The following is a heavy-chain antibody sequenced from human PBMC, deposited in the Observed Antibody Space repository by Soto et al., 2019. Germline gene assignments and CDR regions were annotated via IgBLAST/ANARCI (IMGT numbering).Heavy chain of an antibody. D-gene: IGHD3-3*01. CDR3: EKRFLGIFLH. V-gene: IGHV3-23*01. J-gene: IGHJ1*01. Sequence: EVQLLESGGGLVQPGGSLRLSCAASGFTFSSYAMSWVRQAPGKGLEWVSAISGSGGSTYYADSVKGRFTISRDNSKNAPYLQLNSLRSEDTGVDDFEKRFLGIFLHWGQGSLVTLSS. CDR1: GFTFSSYA. CDR2: ISGSGGST.